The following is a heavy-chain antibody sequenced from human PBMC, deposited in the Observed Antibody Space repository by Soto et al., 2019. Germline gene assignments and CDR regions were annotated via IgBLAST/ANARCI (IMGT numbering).Heavy chain of an antibody. CDR1: AISFNTYG. V-gene: IGHV3-23*01. CDR2: VTVTGGST. D-gene: IGHD3-10*01. J-gene: IGHJ5*02. CDR3: AGQRSPEGWFDP. Sequence: VGSLRLSCAASAISFNTYGVTWVRQAPGKGLEWVSTVTVTGGSTYYADSVKGRFTISRDRSNYTVSLLLNSLRVEGTAIYYCAGQRSPEGWFDPWGQGTLVTVSS.